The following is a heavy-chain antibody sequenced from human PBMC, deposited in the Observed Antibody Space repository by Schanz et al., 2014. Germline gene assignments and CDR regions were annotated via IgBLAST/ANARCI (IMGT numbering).Heavy chain of an antibody. CDR1: GDTFRSYT. V-gene: IGHV1-69*02. CDR3: ARTGYDPSLTH. D-gene: IGHD5-12*01. J-gene: IGHJ4*02. Sequence: QVPLVQSGPEVKKPGSSVKVSCTASGDTFRSYTINWVRHAPGQGLEWMGRIIPITGITNYAQKFQGRVTFTADKSTSTAFFEVNSLRSEDTAVYYCARTGYDPSLTHWGQGTLVTVSS. CDR2: IIPITGIT.